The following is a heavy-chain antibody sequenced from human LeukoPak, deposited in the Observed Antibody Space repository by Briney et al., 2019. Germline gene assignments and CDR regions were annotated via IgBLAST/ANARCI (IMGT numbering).Heavy chain of an antibody. CDR2: ISSSVSTI. V-gene: IGHV3-11*04. CDR1: GLASSDYY. Sequence: GGTLRLSCAPSGLASSDYYMSWVRGAPGKGVGWVSYISSSVSTIYYADSVKGRFTISRDNAKNSLYLQMNSLRAEDTAVYYCARIGYYYDSSGYNDAFDIWGQGTMVTVSS. CDR3: ARIGYYYDSSGYNDAFDI. J-gene: IGHJ3*02. D-gene: IGHD3-22*01.